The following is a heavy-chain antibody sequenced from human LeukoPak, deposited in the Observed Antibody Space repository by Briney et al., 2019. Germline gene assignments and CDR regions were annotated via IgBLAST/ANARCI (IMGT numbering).Heavy chain of an antibody. CDR1: GFTFSSYA. Sequence: SGGSLRLSCAASGFTFSSYAMSWVRQAPGKGLEWVSAISGSGGSTYYADSMKGRFTISRDNSKNTLYLQMNSLRAEDTAVYYCAKHQWLVEEYYFDYWGQGTLVTVSS. V-gene: IGHV3-23*01. D-gene: IGHD6-19*01. CDR2: ISGSGGST. CDR3: AKHQWLVEEYYFDY. J-gene: IGHJ4*02.